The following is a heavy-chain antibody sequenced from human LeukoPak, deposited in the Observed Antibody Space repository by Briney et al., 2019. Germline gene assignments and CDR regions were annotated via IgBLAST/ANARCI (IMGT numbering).Heavy chain of an antibody. CDR3: VRGFRGYSFEY. V-gene: IGHV3-53*01. CDR2: ISTGGSP. J-gene: IGHJ4*02. CDR1: GFTVSNNY. Sequence: PGGSLRLSCAASGFTVSNNYMTWVRQAPGKGLEWVSLISTGGSPYYTDSVKGRFTISRDNSKNTLFLQMNSLRAEDTAVYYCVRGFRGYSFEYWGQGTLVTVPS.